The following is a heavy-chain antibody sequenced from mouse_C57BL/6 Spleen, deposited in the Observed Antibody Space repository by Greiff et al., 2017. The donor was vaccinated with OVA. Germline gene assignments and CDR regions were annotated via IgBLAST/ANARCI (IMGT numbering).Heavy chain of an antibody. CDR1: GYTFTDYY. CDR2: INPNNGGT. D-gene: IGHD2-10*01. J-gene: IGHJ3*01. V-gene: IGHV1-26*01. CDR3: AILLLAY. Sequence: VQLQQSGPELVKPGASVKISCKASGYTFTDYYMNWVKQSHGKSLEWIGDINPNNGGTSYNQKFKGKATLTVDKSSSTAYMELRSLTSEVSSVYYCAILLLAYWGQGTLVTVSA.